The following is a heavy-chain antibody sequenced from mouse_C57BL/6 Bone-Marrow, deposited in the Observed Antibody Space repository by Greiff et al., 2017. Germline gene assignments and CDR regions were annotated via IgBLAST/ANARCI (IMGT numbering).Heavy chain of an antibody. CDR1: GFTFSDYY. Sequence: EVQVVESGGGLVQPGGSLKLSCAASGFTFSDYYMYWVRQTPEKRLEWVAYISNGGGSTYYPDTVKGRFTISRDNAKNTLYLQMSRLKSEDTAMYYCARHLWSYYDAMDYWGQGTSVTVSS. D-gene: IGHD6-5*01. CDR3: ARHLWSYYDAMDY. V-gene: IGHV5-12*01. J-gene: IGHJ4*01. CDR2: ISNGGGST.